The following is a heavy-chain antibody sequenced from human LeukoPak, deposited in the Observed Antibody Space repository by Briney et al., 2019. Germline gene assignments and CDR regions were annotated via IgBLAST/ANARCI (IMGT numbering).Heavy chain of an antibody. D-gene: IGHD3-3*01. Sequence: GGSLRLSCAASGFTFSSYSMNWVRQAPGKGLEWVPSISSSSSYIYYADSVKGRFTISRDNAKNSLYLQMNSLRAEDTAVYYCARDSGGRGFWSGYAASFYYMDVWGKGTTVTVSS. CDR3: ARDSGGRGFWSGYAASFYYMDV. CDR1: GFTFSSYS. CDR2: ISSSSSYI. V-gene: IGHV3-21*01. J-gene: IGHJ6*03.